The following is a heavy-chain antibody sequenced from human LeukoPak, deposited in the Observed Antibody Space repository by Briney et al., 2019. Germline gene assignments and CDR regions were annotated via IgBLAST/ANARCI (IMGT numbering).Heavy chain of an antibody. CDR1: RFTFSDYT. Sequence: KAGGSLRLSCAASRFTFSDYTMNWVRQAPGKGLQWVSSISSSSSYIYYADSVKGRFTISRDNAKNSLYLQMNSQRAEDTAVYYCARHTNLLRPASDAFAFWGQGTKVTVSS. CDR2: ISSSSSYI. V-gene: IGHV3-21*01. J-gene: IGHJ3*01. CDR3: ARHTNLLRPASDAFAF. D-gene: IGHD1-14*01.